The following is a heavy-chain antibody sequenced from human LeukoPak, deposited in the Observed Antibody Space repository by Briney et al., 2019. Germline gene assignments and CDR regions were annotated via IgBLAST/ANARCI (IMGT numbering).Heavy chain of an antibody. Sequence: GGSLRLSCAASGFTFEDYAMSWVRQVPGKGLEWVSGINWNGGNTGYADSVKGRFTISRDSAKNSLYLHMNSLRVEDTAFYYCARSRGITIFGVIKGGFDIWGQGTMVSVSS. J-gene: IGHJ3*02. CDR3: ARSRGITIFGVIKGGFDI. CDR2: INWNGGNT. V-gene: IGHV3-20*04. D-gene: IGHD3-3*01. CDR1: GFTFEDYA.